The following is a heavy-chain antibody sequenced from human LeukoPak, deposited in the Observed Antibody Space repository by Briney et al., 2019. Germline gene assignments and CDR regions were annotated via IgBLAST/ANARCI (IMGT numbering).Heavy chain of an antibody. V-gene: IGHV3-7*03. J-gene: IGHJ6*02. CDR2: INHNGNVN. Sequence: GGSLRLSCAASGFTFSSYWMNWARQAPGKGLEWVASINHNGNVNYYVDSVKGRFTISRDNAKNSLYLQMSNLRAEDTAVYYCARVDYDYVWGSYRPNYYYYGMDVWGQGTTVTVSS. CDR3: ARVDYDYVWGSYRPNYYYYGMDV. CDR1: GFTFSSYW. D-gene: IGHD3-16*02.